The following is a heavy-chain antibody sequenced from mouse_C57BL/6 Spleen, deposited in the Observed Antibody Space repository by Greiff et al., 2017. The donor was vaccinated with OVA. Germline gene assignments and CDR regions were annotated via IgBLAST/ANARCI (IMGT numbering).Heavy chain of an antibody. D-gene: IGHD1-1*02. CDR3: ARSGIPPLWTMDY. CDR2: IHPNSGST. CDR1: GYTFTSYW. V-gene: IGHV1-64*01. J-gene: IGHJ4*01. Sequence: QVQLQQSGAELVKPGASVKLSCKASGYTFTSYWMHWVKQRPGQGLEWIGMIHPNSGSTNYNEKFKSKATLTVDKSSSTAYMQLSSLTSEDSAVYYCARSGIPPLWTMDYWGQGTSVTVSS.